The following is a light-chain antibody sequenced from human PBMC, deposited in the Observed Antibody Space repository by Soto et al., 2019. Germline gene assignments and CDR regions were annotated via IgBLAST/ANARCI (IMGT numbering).Light chain of an antibody. CDR2: GAS. CDR1: QRISSN. CDR3: QQYTDWPPYT. Sequence: EILMTQSQATLSFSPGERATLPCRASQRISSNVAWYQQKPGQAPRLLIYGASTRATGVPARFSGGGSGTEFTLTISSLQSEDFAVYFCQQYTDWPPYTFGQGTKLEIK. J-gene: IGKJ2*01. V-gene: IGKV3-15*01.